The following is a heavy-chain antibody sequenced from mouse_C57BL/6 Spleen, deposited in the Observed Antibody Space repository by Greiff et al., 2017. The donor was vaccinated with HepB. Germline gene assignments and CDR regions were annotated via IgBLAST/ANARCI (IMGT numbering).Heavy chain of an antibody. V-gene: IGHV1-42*01. D-gene: IGHD1-1*01. CDR3: AREDGSSYGRYFDV. CDR1: GYSFTGYY. J-gene: IGHJ1*03. CDR2: INPSTGGT. Sequence: VQLQQSGPELVKPGASVKISCKASGYSFTGYYMNWVKQSPEKSLEWIGEINPSTGGTTYNQKFKAKATLTVDKSSSTAYMQLKSLTSEDSAVYYCAREDGSSYGRYFDVWGTGTTVTVSS.